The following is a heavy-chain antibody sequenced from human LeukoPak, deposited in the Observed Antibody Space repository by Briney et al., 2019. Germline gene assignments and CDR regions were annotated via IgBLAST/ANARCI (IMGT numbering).Heavy chain of an antibody. V-gene: IGHV1-69*01. Sequence: GRVTITADESTNIAYMELSSLRSEDTAVYYCARGTMVRGVILGYWGQGTLVTVSS. CDR3: ARGTMVRGVILGY. D-gene: IGHD3-10*01. J-gene: IGHJ4*02.